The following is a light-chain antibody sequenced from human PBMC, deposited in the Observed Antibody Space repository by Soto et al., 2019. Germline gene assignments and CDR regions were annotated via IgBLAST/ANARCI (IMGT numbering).Light chain of an antibody. CDR2: ANN. CDR1: SSNIGAGYD. V-gene: IGLV1-40*01. Sequence: VLTQPPSVSGAPGQRVTISCTGSSSNIGAGYDVHWYKQLPGTAPKLLIYANNFRPSGVPDRFSGSKSGTSASLAITGLQAEDEADYYCQSYDSSLSGYVFGTGTKVTVL. CDR3: QSYDSSLSGYV. J-gene: IGLJ1*01.